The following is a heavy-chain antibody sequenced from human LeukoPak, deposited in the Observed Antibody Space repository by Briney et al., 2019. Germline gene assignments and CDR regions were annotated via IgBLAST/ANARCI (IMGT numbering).Heavy chain of an antibody. CDR2: ISTSGST. CDR3: ARAVSRTVEVGTAYYYYMDV. D-gene: IGHD3-22*01. CDR1: GGSISSGTHY. J-gene: IGHJ6*03. Sequence: PSQTLSLTCTVSGGSISSGTHYWSWIRQPAGKGLEWIGRISTSGSTNYNPSLKSRVTISVDTSKNHLSLKLSSVTAADTAVYYCARAVSRTVEVGTAYYYYMDVWGKGTTVTVSS. V-gene: IGHV4-61*02.